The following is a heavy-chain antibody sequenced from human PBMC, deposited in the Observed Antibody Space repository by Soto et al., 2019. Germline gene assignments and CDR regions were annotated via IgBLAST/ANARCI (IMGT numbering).Heavy chain of an antibody. Sequence: SETLSFTCAVYGGSFSGYYWSWIRQPPGKGLEWIGEINHSGSTNYNPSLKSRVTISVDTSKNQFSLKLSSVTAADTAVYYCARVFYSYGSGGFDYWGQGTLVTVSS. J-gene: IGHJ4*02. CDR1: GGSFSGYY. CDR3: ARVFYSYGSGGFDY. D-gene: IGHD5-18*01. V-gene: IGHV4-34*01. CDR2: INHSGST.